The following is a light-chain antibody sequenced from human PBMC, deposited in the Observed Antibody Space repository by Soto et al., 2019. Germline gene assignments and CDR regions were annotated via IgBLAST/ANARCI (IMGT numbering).Light chain of an antibody. Sequence: QSALTQSASVSGSPGQSITISCTGTSSDVGTFNLVSWYQQHPGKAPKLLIFEVSNRPSGVSIRFSGSKSGNTASLTISGLQAEDEADYYCSSYSGASASSASYVFATGTKVTVL. CDR2: EVS. CDR3: SSYSGASASSASYV. CDR1: SSDVGTFNL. V-gene: IGLV2-23*02. J-gene: IGLJ1*01.